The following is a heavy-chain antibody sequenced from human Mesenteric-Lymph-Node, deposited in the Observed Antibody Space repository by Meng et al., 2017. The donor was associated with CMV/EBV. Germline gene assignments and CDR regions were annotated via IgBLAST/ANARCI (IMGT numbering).Heavy chain of an antibody. CDR2: ISGSSSYR. CDR1: GFTFSIYN. Sequence: GESLKISCAASGFTFSIYNINWVRQAPGKGLEWVSSISGSSSYRYYADSVKGSFTISSDNAKNSVYLQMNSLRAEDTAVYYCARGEAARLEVADYWGQGTLVTVSS. V-gene: IGHV3-21*06. D-gene: IGHD6-6*01. CDR3: ARGEAARLEVADY. J-gene: IGHJ4*02.